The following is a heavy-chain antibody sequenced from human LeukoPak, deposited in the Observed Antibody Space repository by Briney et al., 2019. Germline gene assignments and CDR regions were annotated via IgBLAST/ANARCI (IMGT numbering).Heavy chain of an antibody. J-gene: IGHJ4*02. CDR2: ISSSSNYI. D-gene: IGHD2-2*01. CDR3: ARDLVEGAPLDY. Sequence: GGSLRLSCAASEFSVGSNYMTWVRQAPGKGLEWISSISSSSNYIYYSDSVKGRFTISRDNAKNSLYLQMNSLRAEDTAVYYCARDLVEGAPLDYWGQGTLVTVSS. CDR1: EFSVGSNY. V-gene: IGHV3-21*01.